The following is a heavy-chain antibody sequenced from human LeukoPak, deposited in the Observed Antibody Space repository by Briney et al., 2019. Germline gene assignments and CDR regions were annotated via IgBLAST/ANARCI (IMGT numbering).Heavy chain of an antibody. CDR2: IYYSGST. CDR3: ARRLRWLRKSYYFDY. D-gene: IGHD5-12*01. CDR1: GGSISRYY. V-gene: IGHV4-59*12. Sequence: SETLSLTCTISGGSISRYYWSWIRQPPGKGLEWIGYIYYSGSTNYSPSLKSRVTISLDTSKNQFSLKLSSVTAADTAVYYCARRLRWLRKSYYFDYWGQGTLVTVSS. J-gene: IGHJ4*02.